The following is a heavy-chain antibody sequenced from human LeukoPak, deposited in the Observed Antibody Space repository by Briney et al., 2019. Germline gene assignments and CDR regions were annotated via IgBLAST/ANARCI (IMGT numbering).Heavy chain of an antibody. Sequence: KASETLSLTCAVYGGSFSGYYWSWIRQPPGKGLEWIGEINHSGRTNYNPSLKSRVTISVDTSKNQFSLKLSSVTAADTAVYYCARGDYYDSSGYYWGPYYYGMDVWGQGTTVTVSS. CDR1: GGSFSGYY. D-gene: IGHD3-22*01. CDR2: INHSGRT. V-gene: IGHV4-34*01. J-gene: IGHJ6*02. CDR3: ARGDYYDSSGYYWGPYYYGMDV.